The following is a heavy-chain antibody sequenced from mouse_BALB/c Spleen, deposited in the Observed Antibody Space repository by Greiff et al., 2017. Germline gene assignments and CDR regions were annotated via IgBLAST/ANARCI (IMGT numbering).Heavy chain of an antibody. CDR2: IDPSDSYT. Sequence: QVHVKQPGAELVKPGASVKLSCKASGYTFTSYWMHWVKQRPGQGLEWIGEIDPSDSYTNYNQKFKGKATLTVDKSSSTAYMQLSSLTSEDSAVYYCARGGLHAMDYWGQGTSVTVSA. J-gene: IGHJ4*01. CDR1: GYTFTSYW. D-gene: IGHD3-1*01. V-gene: IGHV1-69*02. CDR3: ARGGLHAMDY.